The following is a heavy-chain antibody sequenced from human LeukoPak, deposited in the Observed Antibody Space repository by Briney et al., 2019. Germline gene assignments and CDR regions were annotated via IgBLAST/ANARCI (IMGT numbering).Heavy chain of an antibody. CDR3: ARWGYGSGSFYYYYYMDV. CDR1: GFTFSSYE. D-gene: IGHD3-10*01. J-gene: IGHJ6*03. V-gene: IGHV3-48*03. CDR2: ISSSGSTI. Sequence: GWSLRPSCAASGFTFSSYEMNWVRQAPGKGLEWVSYISSSGSTIYYADSVKGRFTISRDNAKNSLYLQMNSLRAEDTAVYYCARWGYGSGSFYYYYYMDVWGKGTTVTVSS.